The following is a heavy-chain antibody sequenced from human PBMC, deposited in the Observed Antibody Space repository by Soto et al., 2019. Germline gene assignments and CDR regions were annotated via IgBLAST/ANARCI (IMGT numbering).Heavy chain of an antibody. CDR1: GGTFSSYI. CDR2: ISPTVGIP. D-gene: IGHD1-26*01. V-gene: IGHV1-69*02. CDR3: ATLGSGSYDY. Sequence: QVHLVQSGAEVKKPGSSVKVSCTASGGTFSSYIISWVRQAPGQGLEWMGRISPTVGIPNYAQKFQGRVTITADRSTSTAYMKLSSLRSEDTAIYYCATLGSGSYDYWGHGTLVTVSS. J-gene: IGHJ4*01.